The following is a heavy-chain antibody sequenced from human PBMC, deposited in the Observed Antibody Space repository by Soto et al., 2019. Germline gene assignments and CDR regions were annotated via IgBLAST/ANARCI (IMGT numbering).Heavy chain of an antibody. CDR1: GGSIRSNNW. CDR2: IFHGGST. CDR3: ARVYSGSYSDS. Sequence: PSETLSLTCAVPGGSIRSNNWWSWVRQPPGKGLEWIGEIFHGGSTYYNPSLKTRVTISVDKSKNQFSLKLSSVTAADTAVYYCARVYSGSYSDSWGQGTLVTVSS. J-gene: IGHJ4*02. V-gene: IGHV4-4*02. D-gene: IGHD1-26*01.